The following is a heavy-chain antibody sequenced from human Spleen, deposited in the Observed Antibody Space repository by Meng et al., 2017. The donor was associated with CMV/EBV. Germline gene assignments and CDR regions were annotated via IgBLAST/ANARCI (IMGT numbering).Heavy chain of an antibody. D-gene: IGHD4-17*01. CDR3: ATSRFHGDFTDAVNI. CDR2: ISYDGSYK. CDR1: GFTFSNFN. Sequence: GESLKISCAASGFTFSNFNMHWVRQAPGKGLEWMAVISYDGSYKYYGDSVKGRFTVSRDNSKRSVYLQMNSLRPEDTAVYYCATSRFHGDFTDAVNIWGQGTLVTVSS. J-gene: IGHJ3*02. V-gene: IGHV3-30-3*01.